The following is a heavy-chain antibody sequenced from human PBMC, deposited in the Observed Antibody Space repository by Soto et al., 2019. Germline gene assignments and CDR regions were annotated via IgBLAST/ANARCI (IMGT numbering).Heavy chain of an antibody. D-gene: IGHD3-3*01. V-gene: IGHV5-51*01. CDR3: ARMYYDFWSGYYTGYYFDY. CDR2: IYPGDSDT. J-gene: IGHJ4*02. Sequence: EVQLVQSGAEVKKPGESLKISCKGSGYSFTSYWIGWVRQMPGKGLEWMGIIYPGDSDTRYSPSFQGQVTISADKSISTAYLQWSSLKASDTAMYYCARMYYDFWSGYYTGYYFDYWGQGTLVTVSS. CDR1: GYSFTSYW.